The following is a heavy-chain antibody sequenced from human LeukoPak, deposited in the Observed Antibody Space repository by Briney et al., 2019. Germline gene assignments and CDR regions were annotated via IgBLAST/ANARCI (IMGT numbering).Heavy chain of an antibody. V-gene: IGHV4-34*01. D-gene: IGHD2-2*01. CDR1: GGSLSGYY. Sequence: PSETLSLTCAVYGGSLSGYYWSWIRQPPGKGLEWIGEINHSGSTNYNPSLKSRVTISVDTSKNQFSLKLSSVTAADTAVYYCARGYYCSSTSCYDYWGQGTLVTVSS. CDR2: INHSGST. J-gene: IGHJ4*02. CDR3: ARGYYCSSTSCYDY.